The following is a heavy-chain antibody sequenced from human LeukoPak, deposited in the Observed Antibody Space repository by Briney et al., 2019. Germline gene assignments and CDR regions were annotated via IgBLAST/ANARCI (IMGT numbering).Heavy chain of an antibody. D-gene: IGHD1-26*01. CDR1: GFTFSSYW. CDR3: ARGRYSGTYLLDY. J-gene: IGHJ4*02. CDR2: IKQDGSEK. Sequence: GGSLRLSCAASGFTFSSYWMSWVRQAPGKGLEWVANIKQDGSEKYYVDSVKGRFTISRDNAMNSLYLQMNSLRAEDTAVYYCARGRYSGTYLLDYWGQGTLVTVSS. V-gene: IGHV3-7*01.